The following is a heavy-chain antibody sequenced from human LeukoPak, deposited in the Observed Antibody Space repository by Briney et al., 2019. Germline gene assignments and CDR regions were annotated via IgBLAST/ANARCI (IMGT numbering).Heavy chain of an antibody. V-gene: IGHV4-31*03. J-gene: IGHJ4*02. D-gene: IGHD5-18*01. CDR1: GGSISSDGYY. CDR3: AREDTAMDYLDY. CDR2: IYYSGST. Sequence: SETLSLTCTVSGGSISSDGYYWRWIRQLPGKGLEWIGYIYYSGSTYYNPSLKSRLTMSVDTSKNQFSLDLNSVTAADTAVYYCAREDTAMDYLDYCGQGTRVTVAS.